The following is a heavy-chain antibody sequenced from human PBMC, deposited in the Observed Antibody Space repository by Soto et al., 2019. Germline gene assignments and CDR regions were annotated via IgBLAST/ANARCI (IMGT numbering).Heavy chain of an antibody. V-gene: IGHV2-5*01. CDR2: IYWNDDK. D-gene: IGHD3-22*01. CDR1: GFSLSTSGVG. CDR3: AYLSLNYYDSSGPIDY. Sequence: SGPTLVNPTQILTLTCTFSGFSLSTSGVGGGWIRQPPGKALAWLALIYWNDDKRYSPSLKSRLTITKDPSKNQVVLTMTNLDPVDTATYYCAYLSLNYYDSSGPIDYWGQGTLVTVSS. J-gene: IGHJ4*02.